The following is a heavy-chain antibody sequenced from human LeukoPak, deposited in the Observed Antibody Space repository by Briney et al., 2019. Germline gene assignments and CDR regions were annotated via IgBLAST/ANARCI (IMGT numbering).Heavy chain of an antibody. CDR3: ARVRNSSGLDY. CDR2: ISSSSSYI. Sequence: TGGSLRLSCAASGFTFSSHWMSWVRQAPGKGLEWVSSISSSSSYIYYADSVKGRFTISRDNAKNSLYLQMNSLRAEDTAVYYCARVRNSSGLDYWGQGTLVTVSS. D-gene: IGHD6-19*01. CDR1: GFTFSSHW. J-gene: IGHJ4*02. V-gene: IGHV3-21*01.